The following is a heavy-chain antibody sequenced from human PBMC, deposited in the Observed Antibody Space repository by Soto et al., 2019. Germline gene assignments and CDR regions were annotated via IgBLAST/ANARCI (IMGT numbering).Heavy chain of an antibody. CDR3: ASFRVPAASYYYYGMDV. V-gene: IGHV3-21*01. CDR1: GFTFTTYA. CDR2: ISSSSSYI. D-gene: IGHD2-2*01. J-gene: IGHJ6*02. Sequence: GGSLRLSCAASGFTFTTYAMSWVRQAPGKGLEWVSSISSSSSYIYYADSVKGRFTISRDNAKNSLYLQMNSLRAEDTAVYYCASFRVPAASYYYYGMDVWGQGTTVTVSS.